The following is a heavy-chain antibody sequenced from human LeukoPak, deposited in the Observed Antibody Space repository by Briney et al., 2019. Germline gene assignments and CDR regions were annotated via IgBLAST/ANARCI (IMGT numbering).Heavy chain of an antibody. Sequence: GGSLRLSCAASGFTFSSYAMSWVRQAPGKGLEWVSAISGSGGSTYYADSVKGRFTISRDNSKNTLYLQMNSLKTEDTAVYYCTRHDNNWNRSNAFDIWGQGTMVTVSS. CDR2: ISGSGGST. CDR1: GFTFSSYA. J-gene: IGHJ3*02. V-gene: IGHV3-23*01. CDR3: TRHDNNWNRSNAFDI. D-gene: IGHD1-20*01.